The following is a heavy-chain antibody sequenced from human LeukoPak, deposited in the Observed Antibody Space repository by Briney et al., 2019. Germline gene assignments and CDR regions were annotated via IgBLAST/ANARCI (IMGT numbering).Heavy chain of an antibody. Sequence: GGSLRLSCTASGFTFSTYGMHWVRQAPGKGLEWVAFIRYDGSNKYYADSVKGRFTISRDNSKNTLYLQMNSLRADDTAVYYCARGRFHYDSSGYSSFYYWGQGTLVTVSS. CDR3: ARGRFHYDSSGYSSFYY. J-gene: IGHJ4*02. CDR1: GFTFSTYG. D-gene: IGHD3-22*01. CDR2: IRYDGSNK. V-gene: IGHV3-30*02.